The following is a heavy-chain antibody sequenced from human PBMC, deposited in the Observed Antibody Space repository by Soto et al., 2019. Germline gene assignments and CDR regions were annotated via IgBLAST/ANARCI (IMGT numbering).Heavy chain of an antibody. Sequence: LSLTCAVYGGSFSGYYWSWIRQPPGKGLEWIGEINHSGSTNYNPSLKSRVTISVDTSKNQFSLKLSSVTAADTAVYYCARVIEPPNWFDPWGQGTLVTVSS. J-gene: IGHJ5*02. CDR2: INHSGST. V-gene: IGHV4-34*01. CDR3: ARVIEPPNWFDP. CDR1: GGSFSGYY.